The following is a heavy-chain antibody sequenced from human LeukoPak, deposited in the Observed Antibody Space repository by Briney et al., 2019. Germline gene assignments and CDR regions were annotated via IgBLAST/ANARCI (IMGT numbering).Heavy chain of an antibody. V-gene: IGHV4-4*02. CDR3: ARVVGYRSGWGPFDY. J-gene: IGHJ4*02. CDR2: IYHSGST. CDR1: GGSISSSNW. Sequence: SGTLSLTCAVSGGSISSSNWWSWVRQPPGKGLEWIGEIYHSGSTYYNPSLKSRVTISVDTSKNQFSLKLSSVTAADTAVYYCARVVGYRSGWGPFDYWGQGTLVTVSS. D-gene: IGHD6-19*01.